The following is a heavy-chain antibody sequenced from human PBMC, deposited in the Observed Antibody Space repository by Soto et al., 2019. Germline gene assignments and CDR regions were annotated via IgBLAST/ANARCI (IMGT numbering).Heavy chain of an antibody. CDR3: ARPGDSSSWPYYYYYGMDV. Sequence: GESLKISCKGSGYSFAGYWITWVRQKPGKGLEWMGRIDPSDSQTYYSPSFRGHVTISATKSITTVFLQWSSLKASDTAMYYCARPGDSSSWPYYYYYGMDVWGQGTTVTVSS. J-gene: IGHJ6*02. CDR2: IDPSDSQT. CDR1: GYSFAGYW. V-gene: IGHV5-10-1*01. D-gene: IGHD6-13*01.